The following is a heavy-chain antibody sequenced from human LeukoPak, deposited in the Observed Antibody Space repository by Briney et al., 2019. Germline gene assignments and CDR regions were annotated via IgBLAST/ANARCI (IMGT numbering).Heavy chain of an antibody. V-gene: IGHV1-46*01. Sequence: ASVKVSCKASGYTFTRYYMHWVRQAPGQGLEWMGIIHPSSGSTSYAQKFEGRVTLTRDTSTSTLYMELISLRSEDTAVYYCARDSDPSSLADPWGQGTLVTVS. CDR3: ARDSDPSSLADP. CDR2: IHPSSGST. J-gene: IGHJ5*02. D-gene: IGHD1-26*01. CDR1: GYTFTRYY.